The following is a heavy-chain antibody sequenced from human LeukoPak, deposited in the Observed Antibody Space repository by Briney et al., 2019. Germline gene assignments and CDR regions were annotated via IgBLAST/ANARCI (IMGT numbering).Heavy chain of an antibody. J-gene: IGHJ4*02. V-gene: IGHV4-38-2*02. CDR1: GYSISSGPY. D-gene: IGHD3-10*02. Sequence: PSETLSLTCTVSGYSISSGPYWGWIRQPPGKGLEWIGEIYHSGSTNYNPSLKSRVTISVDKSKNQFSLKLSSVTAADTAVYYCAHKRVVRGVMLPWYYFDYWGQGTLVTVSS. CDR3: AHKRVVRGVMLPWYYFDY. CDR2: IYHSGST.